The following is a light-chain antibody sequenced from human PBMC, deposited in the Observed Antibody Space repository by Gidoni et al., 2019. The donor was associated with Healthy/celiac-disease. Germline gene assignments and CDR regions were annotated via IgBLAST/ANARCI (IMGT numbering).Light chain of an antibody. CDR1: QRLLHSNGYNY. CDR2: LGS. Sequence: IVMTQSPLSLPVTPGEPASISCRSSQRLLHSNGYNYVDRYLQKPGQSPQLLIYLGSNRASGVPDRFSGSGSGTDFTLKISRVEAENVGVYDCMQALQSPRTFXQXTKVEIK. CDR3: MQALQSPRT. V-gene: IGKV2-28*01. J-gene: IGKJ1*01.